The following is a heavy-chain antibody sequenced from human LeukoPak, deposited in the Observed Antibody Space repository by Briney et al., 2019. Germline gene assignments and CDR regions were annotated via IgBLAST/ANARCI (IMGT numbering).Heavy chain of an antibody. V-gene: IGHV3-48*02. CDR2: ISSSGNTI. Sequence: GGSLRLSCAASGFTFSSYNINWVRQAPGKGLEWLSHISSSGNTIYYADSVKGRFTISRDNAKNSVYLQMNSLRDEDAAVYYCARDYGSHGEYFDCWGQGALVTVSS. D-gene: IGHD3-10*01. J-gene: IGHJ4*02. CDR3: ARDYGSHGEYFDC. CDR1: GFTFSSYN.